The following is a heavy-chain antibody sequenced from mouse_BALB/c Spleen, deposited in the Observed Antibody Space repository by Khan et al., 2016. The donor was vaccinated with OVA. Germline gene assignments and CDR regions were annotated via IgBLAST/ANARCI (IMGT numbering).Heavy chain of an antibody. Sequence: QVQLKQSGPGLVAPSQSLSITCTVSGFSLTNYGVHWVRQPPGKGLEWLGVMWAGGSTNYNSALMSRLSITKDNSKSQIFLKVNGLKTDDTAIYYCARPYYGSAWFDYWGQGTLVTVSA. J-gene: IGHJ3*01. V-gene: IGHV2-9*02. CDR1: GFSLTNYG. D-gene: IGHD1-1*01. CDR3: ARPYYGSAWFDY. CDR2: MWAGGST.